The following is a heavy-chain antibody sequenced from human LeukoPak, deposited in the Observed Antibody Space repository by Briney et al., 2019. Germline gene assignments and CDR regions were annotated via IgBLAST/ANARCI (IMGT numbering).Heavy chain of an antibody. CDR1: GGSISSGGYY. CDR3: ARPRLACSGGSCYFDS. J-gene: IGHJ4*02. D-gene: IGHD2-15*01. CDR2: IYHSGST. Sequence: SQTLSLTCTVSGGSISSGGYYWSWIRQPPGKGLEWIGYIYHSGSTYYNPSLKSRVTISVDRSKNQFSLKLRSVTAADTAVYYCARPRLACSGGSCYFDSWGQGTLVTVSS. V-gene: IGHV4-30-2*01.